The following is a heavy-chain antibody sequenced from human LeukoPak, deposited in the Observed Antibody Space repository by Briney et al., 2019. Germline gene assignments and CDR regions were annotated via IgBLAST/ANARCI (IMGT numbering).Heavy chain of an antibody. Sequence: GASVKASCKASGYTFTGYYMHWVRQSPGQGLEWMGWINPNSGGTNYAQKFQGRVTMTRDTSISTAYMELSRLRSDDTAVYYCASVGIAVAGTFDYWGQGTLVTVSS. J-gene: IGHJ4*02. CDR2: INPNSGGT. CDR3: ASVGIAVAGTFDY. V-gene: IGHV1-2*02. CDR1: GYTFTGYY. D-gene: IGHD6-19*01.